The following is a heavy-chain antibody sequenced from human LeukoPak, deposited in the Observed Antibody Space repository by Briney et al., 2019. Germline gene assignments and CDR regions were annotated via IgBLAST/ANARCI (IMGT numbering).Heavy chain of an antibody. CDR1: GFTFRTYA. CDR3: AKRTMSAFDS. Sequence: GGSLRLSCKASGFTFRTYAMNWVRQAPGKGLEWLSGISGSGNGTYCADSVKGRFTISRDNSKNVVYLQMNSLTVEDAATYYCAKRTMSAFDSWGQGTLFIVSS. CDR2: ISGSGNGT. D-gene: IGHD5-24*01. V-gene: IGHV3-23*01. J-gene: IGHJ4*02.